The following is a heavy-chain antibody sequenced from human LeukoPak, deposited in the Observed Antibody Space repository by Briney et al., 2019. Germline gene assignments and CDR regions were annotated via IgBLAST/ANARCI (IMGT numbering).Heavy chain of an antibody. J-gene: IGHJ6*03. CDR3: ARLGFSTSGLRDFHYYMDV. CDR1: GGPVTAYY. Sequence: PSETLSLTCTVSGGPVTAYYWSWVRQPPGQGLEWIGYIHYTGGTNYNPSLKSRVTISLDTSKNQCSLELTSVSAADTAVYYCARLGFSTSGLRDFHYYMDVWGIGTTVTVSS. V-gene: IGHV4-59*02. D-gene: IGHD6-6*01. CDR2: IHYTGGT.